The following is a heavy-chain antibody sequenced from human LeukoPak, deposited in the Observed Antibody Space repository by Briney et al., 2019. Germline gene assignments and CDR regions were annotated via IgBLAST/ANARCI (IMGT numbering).Heavy chain of an antibody. V-gene: IGHV1-18*01. CDR2: ISAYNGNT. CDR3: ARGFASYDTSDYAFAYH. CDR1: GYTFTSYG. D-gene: IGHD3-22*01. J-gene: IGHJ5*02. Sequence: ASVKVSCKASGYTFTSYGISWVRQAPGQGLEWMGWISAYNGNTNYAQKLQGRVTMTRDTSITTAYMELSSLISEDTAVYYCARGFASYDTSDYAFAYHWGQGTLVTVSS.